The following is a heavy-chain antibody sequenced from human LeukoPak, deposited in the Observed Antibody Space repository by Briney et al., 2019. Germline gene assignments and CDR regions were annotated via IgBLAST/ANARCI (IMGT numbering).Heavy chain of an antibody. D-gene: IGHD2-15*01. Sequence: GGSLRLSCAASGFTFSNSWMTWVRQAPGKDLEWVATINPDGSKVAYVGSVKGRFTISRDNAKNSVYLQMSSLRVEETGVFYCARDRGYSSFDYWGQGALVAVSS. CDR1: GFTFSNSW. CDR2: INPDGSKV. V-gene: IGHV3-7*01. CDR3: ARDRGYSSFDY. J-gene: IGHJ4*02.